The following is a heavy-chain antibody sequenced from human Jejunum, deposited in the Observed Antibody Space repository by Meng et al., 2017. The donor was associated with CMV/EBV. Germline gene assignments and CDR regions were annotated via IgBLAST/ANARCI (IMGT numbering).Heavy chain of an antibody. V-gene: IGHV2-5*02. Sequence: CTFSGFSLSTTGVGVGWVRQPPGKALEWLALIYWDDDKRYNPSLKSRLTITKDTSKNQVVLTMTNTDPVDTATYYCARRRANWGLLDYWGQGTLVTVSS. CDR2: IYWDDDK. J-gene: IGHJ4*01. CDR1: GFSLSTTGVG. D-gene: IGHD3-16*01. CDR3: ARRRANWGLLDY.